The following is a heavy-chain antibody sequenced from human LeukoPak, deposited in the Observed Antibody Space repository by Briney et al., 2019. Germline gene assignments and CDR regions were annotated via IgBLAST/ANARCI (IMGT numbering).Heavy chain of an antibody. Sequence: SETLSLTCTVSGGSISSYYWSWIRQPAGKGLEWIGRIYTSGSTNYNPSLKSRVTMSVDTSKNQFSLKLSSVTAADTAVYYCARDRPDDFWSGYPTPYNWFDPWGQGTLVTVSS. V-gene: IGHV4-4*07. D-gene: IGHD3-3*01. CDR1: GGSISSYY. J-gene: IGHJ5*02. CDR2: IYTSGST. CDR3: ARDRPDDFWSGYPTPYNWFDP.